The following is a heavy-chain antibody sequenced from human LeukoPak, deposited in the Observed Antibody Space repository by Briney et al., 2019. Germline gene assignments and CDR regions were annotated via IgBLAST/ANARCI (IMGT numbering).Heavy chain of an antibody. CDR2: IYYSGST. D-gene: IGHD3-22*01. Sequence: KTSETLSLTCTVSGGSISSYYWSWIRQPPGKGLEWIGYIYYSGSTNYNPSLKSRVTISADTSKNQFSLKLSSVTAADTAVYYCARGGNYYDSSGYLVRDDAFDIWGQGTMVTVSS. V-gene: IGHV4-59*01. J-gene: IGHJ3*02. CDR3: ARGGNYYDSSGYLVRDDAFDI. CDR1: GGSISSYY.